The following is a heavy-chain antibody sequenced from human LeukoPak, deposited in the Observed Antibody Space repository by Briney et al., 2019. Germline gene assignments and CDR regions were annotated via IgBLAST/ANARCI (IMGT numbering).Heavy chain of an antibody. CDR1: GGSISSSSYY. CDR2: IYYSGST. J-gene: IGHJ4*02. V-gene: IGHV4-39*01. D-gene: IGHD3-22*01. Sequence: SETLSLTCTVSGGSISSSSYYWGWIRQPPGKGLEWIGSIYYSGSTYYNPSLKSRVTISVDTSKNQFSLKLSSVTAADTAVYYCANWAQWLLLPNFDYWSQGTLVTVSS. CDR3: ANWAQWLLLPNFDY.